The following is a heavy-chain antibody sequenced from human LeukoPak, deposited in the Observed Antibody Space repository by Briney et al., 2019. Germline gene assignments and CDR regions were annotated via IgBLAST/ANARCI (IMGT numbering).Heavy chain of an antibody. CDR3: ARAPSSWLGYFDY. CDR1: GFTFSSYA. V-gene: IGHV4-34*01. CDR2: INHSGST. D-gene: IGHD6-13*01. J-gene: IGHJ4*02. Sequence: GSLRLSCAASGFTFSSYAMSWVRQAPGKGLEWIGEINHSGSTNYNPSLKSRVTISVDTSKNQFSLKLSSVTAADTAVYYCARAPSSWLGYFDYWGQGTLVTVSS.